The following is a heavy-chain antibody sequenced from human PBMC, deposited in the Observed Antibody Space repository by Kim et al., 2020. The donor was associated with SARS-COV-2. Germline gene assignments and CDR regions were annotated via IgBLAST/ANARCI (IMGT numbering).Heavy chain of an antibody. Sequence: PAFRSRLTISVDTSKTQFSLNLSSVTAADTAVYYCARGQQASDDYGMDVWGQGTTVTVSS. CDR3: ARGQQASDDYGMDV. V-gene: IGHV4-30-4*07. D-gene: IGHD6-13*01. J-gene: IGHJ6*02.